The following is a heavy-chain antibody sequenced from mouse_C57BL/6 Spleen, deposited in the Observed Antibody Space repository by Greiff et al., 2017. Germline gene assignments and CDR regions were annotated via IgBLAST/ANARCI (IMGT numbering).Heavy chain of an antibody. D-gene: IGHD2-1*01. CDR3: ASYYGNFGGYFDV. CDR2: IWSGGST. J-gene: IGHJ1*03. CDR1: GFSLTSYG. V-gene: IGHV2-2*01. Sequence: EQLQQSGPGLVQPSQSLSITCTVSGFSLTSYGVHWVRQSPGKGLEWLGVIWSGGSTDYNAAFISRLSISKDNSKSQVFFKMNSLQADDTAIYYCASYYGNFGGYFDVWGTGTTVTVSS.